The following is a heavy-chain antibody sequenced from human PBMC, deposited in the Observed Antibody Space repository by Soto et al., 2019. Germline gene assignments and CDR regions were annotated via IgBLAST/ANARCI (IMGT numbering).Heavy chain of an antibody. CDR2: ISAYNGNT. CDR3: ARDESGYSYGFDY. D-gene: IGHD5-18*01. Sequence: QVQLVKSETEVKKPGASVKVSCQASGYTFTNYGIIWVRHAPGQGLEWMGWISAYNGNTKYAQSLQGRVTMTTDTSTSKAYMELRSLRSDDTAVYYCARDESGYSYGFDYWGQGTLVTVSS. J-gene: IGHJ4*02. V-gene: IGHV1-18*01. CDR1: GYTFTNYG.